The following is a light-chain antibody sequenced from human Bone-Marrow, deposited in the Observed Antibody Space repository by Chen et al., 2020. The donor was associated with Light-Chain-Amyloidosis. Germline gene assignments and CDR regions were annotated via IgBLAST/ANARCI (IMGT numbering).Light chain of an antibody. CDR1: SSDVGSYNL. Sequence: QSALTQPASVAGSPGQSVTPSCTGTSSDVGSYNLVSWYQQHPGKAPKFMIYEVNKRPSGVSNRFSGSKSGNTASLTISGLQAEDEADYYCCSYAGSSTLVFGGGTKVTVL. CDR2: EVN. J-gene: IGLJ3*02. V-gene: IGLV2-23*02. CDR3: CSYAGSSTLV.